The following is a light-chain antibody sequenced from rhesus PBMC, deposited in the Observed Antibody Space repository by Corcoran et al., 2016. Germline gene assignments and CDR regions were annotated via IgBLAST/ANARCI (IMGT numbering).Light chain of an antibody. CDR2: KAA. J-gene: IGKJ3*01. CDR3: QQYRRRPLT. Sequence: DIQMTQSPSPLSAPVGDTATITCRASQGISSWLAWYQQKPGKAPKLLNYKAASLQSGVPSRFSGSGSGTDFTLTISSRQSEDVVTYDCQQYRRRPLTFGPGAKLDIK. V-gene: IGKV1-22*01. CDR1: QGISSW.